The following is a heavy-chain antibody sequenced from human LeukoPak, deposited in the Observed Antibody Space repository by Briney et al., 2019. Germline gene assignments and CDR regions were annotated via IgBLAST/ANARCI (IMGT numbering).Heavy chain of an antibody. V-gene: IGHV4-30-4*08. Sequence: LRLSCAASGFIVSDHYMGWVRQPPGKGLEWIGYIYYSGSTSYNPSLKSRVTISLDTSKNQFSLKLSSVTAADTAVYYCARESISAANFFDYWGQGTLVTVSS. CDR2: IYYSGST. CDR1: GFIVSDHY. D-gene: IGHD6-13*01. CDR3: ARESISAANFFDY. J-gene: IGHJ4*02.